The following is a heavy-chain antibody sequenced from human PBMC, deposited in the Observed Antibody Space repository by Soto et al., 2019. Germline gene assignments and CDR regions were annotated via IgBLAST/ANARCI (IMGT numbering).Heavy chain of an antibody. CDR2: INHSGST. V-gene: IGHV4-34*01. CDR3: AVTYYYGSGTFDY. Sequence: QVQLQQWGAGLLKPSETLSLTCAVYGGSFSGYYWSWIRQPPGKGLEWIGEINHSGSTNYNPSLKSRVTISVDTSKIQFSLKLSSVTAADTAVYYCAVTYYYGSGTFDYWGQGTLVTVSS. D-gene: IGHD3-10*01. CDR1: GGSFSGYY. J-gene: IGHJ4*02.